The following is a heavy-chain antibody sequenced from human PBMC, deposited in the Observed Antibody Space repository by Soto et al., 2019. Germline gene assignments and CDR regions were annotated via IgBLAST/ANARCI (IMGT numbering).Heavy chain of an antibody. D-gene: IGHD2-2*01. J-gene: IGHJ4*02. Sequence: GGSLRLSCSASGFTFSTYWMSWVRQAPGKGLEWVANIKQDGSEKYYVDSVKGRFTISRDNAKNSRYLQMNSLRAEDTAVYYCAGDSLGYCTSTSCYWSEDYWGQGTLVTVSS. V-gene: IGHV3-7*03. CDR2: IKQDGSEK. CDR1: GFTFSTYW. CDR3: AGDSLGYCTSTSCYWSEDY.